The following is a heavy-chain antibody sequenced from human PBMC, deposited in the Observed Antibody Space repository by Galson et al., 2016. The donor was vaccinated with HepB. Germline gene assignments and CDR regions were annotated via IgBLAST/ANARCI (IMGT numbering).Heavy chain of an antibody. V-gene: IGHV3-21*01. Sequence: SLRLSCADSGFTFSSDSMNWVRQAPGKGLEWISSISRSSSRIYYADSVTGRFTISRDTSKNTLYLQIDSLRVEDTAVYYCVREGGYCYGDSCRYFDLWGRGTVVTVSS. CDR3: VREGGYCYGDSCRYFDL. D-gene: IGHD2-15*01. CDR2: ISRSSSRI. J-gene: IGHJ2*01. CDR1: GFTFSSDS.